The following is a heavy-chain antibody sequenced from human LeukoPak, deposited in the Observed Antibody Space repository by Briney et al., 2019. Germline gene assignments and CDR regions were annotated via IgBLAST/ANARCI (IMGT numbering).Heavy chain of an antibody. D-gene: IGHD3-10*01. V-gene: IGHV4-59*01. CDR3: ARDRGFEGIDY. CDR1: GGSISSYY. J-gene: IGHJ4*02. CDR2: IYYSGST. Sequence: PSETLSLTCTVSGGSISSYYWSWIRQPPGKGLEWIGYIYYSGSTNYNPSLKSRVTISVDTSKNQFSLKLSSVTAADTAVYYCARDRGFEGIDYWGQGTLVTASS.